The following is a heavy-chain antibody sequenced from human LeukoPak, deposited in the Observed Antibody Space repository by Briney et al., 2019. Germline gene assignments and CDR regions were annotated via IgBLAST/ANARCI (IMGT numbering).Heavy chain of an antibody. CDR1: GFTFSSYA. J-gene: IGHJ3*01. V-gene: IGHV3-7*03. CDR2: INQDGSDM. Sequence: GGSLRLSCAASGFTFSSYAMNWVRLTPGKGLEWVAKINQDGSDMYYVDSVKGRFFVSRDNARNLVYLQMNSLRVDDTAVYYCARDFPGIGRGTFDFWGQGTIIIVSS. CDR3: ARDFPGIGRGTFDF. D-gene: IGHD3-10*01.